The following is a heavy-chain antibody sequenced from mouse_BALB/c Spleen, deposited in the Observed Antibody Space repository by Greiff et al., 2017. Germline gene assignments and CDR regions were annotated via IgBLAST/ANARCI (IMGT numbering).Heavy chain of an antibody. Sequence: VQLQQSGAELVKPGASVKLSCKASGYTFTSYWMHWVKQRPGQGLEWIGEINPSNGRTNYNEKFKSKATLTVDKSSSTAYMQLSSLTSEDSAVYYCARIDGYEGSWFAYWGQGTLVTVSA. CDR3: ARIDGYEGSWFAY. CDR1: GYTFTSYW. D-gene: IGHD2-2*01. CDR2: INPSNGRT. V-gene: IGHV1S81*02. J-gene: IGHJ3*01.